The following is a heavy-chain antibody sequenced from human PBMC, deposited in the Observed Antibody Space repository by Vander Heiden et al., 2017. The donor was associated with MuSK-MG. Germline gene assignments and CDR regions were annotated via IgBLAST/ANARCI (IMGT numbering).Heavy chain of an antibody. CDR3: AKEGIAVAGSLFY. J-gene: IGHJ4*02. D-gene: IGHD6-19*01. CDR2: ISWNSGSI. Sequence: EVQLVESGGGLVQPGRSMRLSWAASGFTFDDYAMHWVRQAPGKGLEWVSGISWNSGSIGYADSVKGRFTISRDNAKNSLYPQMNSLRAEDTALYYCAKEGIAVAGSLFYWGQGTLVTVSS. V-gene: IGHV3-9*01. CDR1: GFTFDDYA.